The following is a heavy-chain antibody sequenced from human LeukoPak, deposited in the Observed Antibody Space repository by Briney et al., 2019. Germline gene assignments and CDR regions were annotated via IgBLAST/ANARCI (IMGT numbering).Heavy chain of an antibody. J-gene: IGHJ4*02. D-gene: IGHD6-13*01. V-gene: IGHV4-30-4*08. CDR3: AREPRIAAAGTAFDY. CDR1: GGSISSGDYY. Sequence: SETLSLTCTVSGGSISSGDYYWSWIRQPPGKGLEWIEYIYYSGSTYYNPSLKSRVTISVDTSKNQFSLKLSSVTAADTAVYYCAREPRIAAAGTAFDYWGQGTLVTVSS. CDR2: IYYSGST.